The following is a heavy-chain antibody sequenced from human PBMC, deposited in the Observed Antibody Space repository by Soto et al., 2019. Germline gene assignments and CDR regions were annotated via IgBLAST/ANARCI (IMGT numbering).Heavy chain of an antibody. CDR1: GFSLTTSGVG. Sequence: QITLKESGPPLVKPTQTLTLTCTFSGFSLTTSGVGVGWIRQPPGKALEWLALIYWDDDKRYSPSLKNRLTTXKDTSINQVVLTXIXXDPVDTATYYCAXXSLVPFGMDVWGQGTTVTVAS. D-gene: IGHD3-10*01. J-gene: IGHJ6*02. V-gene: IGHV2-5*02. CDR2: IYWDDDK. CDR3: AXXSLVPFGMDV.